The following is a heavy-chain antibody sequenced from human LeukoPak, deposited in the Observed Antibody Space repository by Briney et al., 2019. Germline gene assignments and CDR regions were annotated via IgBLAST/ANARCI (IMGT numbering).Heavy chain of an antibody. J-gene: IGHJ4*02. CDR3: AKLTLAFDS. Sequence: PSETLSLTCTVSGGSISSSSYYWGWIRQPPGKGLEWIGSIYYSGSTYYSPSLKSRVSISLDTSKNEFSLKLSSVTAADTAVYYCAKLTLAFDSWGQGTLVTVSS. CDR2: IYYSGST. D-gene: IGHD3-3*02. CDR1: GGSISSSSYY. V-gene: IGHV4-39*01.